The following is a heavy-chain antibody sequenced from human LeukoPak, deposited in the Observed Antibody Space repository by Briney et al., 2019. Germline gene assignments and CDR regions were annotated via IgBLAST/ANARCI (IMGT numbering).Heavy chain of an antibody. D-gene: IGHD6-6*01. V-gene: IGHV3-30*02. J-gene: IGHJ4*02. CDR2: IRYDGSNK. CDR1: GFTFSSYG. CDR3: AKDLYSSSSGIFDY. Sequence: GGSLRLSCAASGFTFSSYGMHWVRQAPGKGLEWVAFIRYDGSNKYYADSVKGRFTISRDNSKNTLYLQMNSLRAEDTAVYYCAKDLYSSSSGIFDYWGQGTLVTASS.